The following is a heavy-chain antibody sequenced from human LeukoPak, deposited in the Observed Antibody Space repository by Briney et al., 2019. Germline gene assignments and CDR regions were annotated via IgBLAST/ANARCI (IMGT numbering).Heavy chain of an antibody. CDR1: GYTFTSYD. J-gene: IGHJ4*02. V-gene: IGHV1-8*01. CDR3: ARARYGDYRFDY. D-gene: IGHD4-17*01. Sequence: ASVKVSCKASGYTFTSYDINWVRQATGRGLEWMGWMNPNSGNTGYAQKFQGRVTMTRNTSISAAYMELSSLRSEDTAVYYCARARYGDYRFDYWGQGTLVTVSS. CDR2: MNPNSGNT.